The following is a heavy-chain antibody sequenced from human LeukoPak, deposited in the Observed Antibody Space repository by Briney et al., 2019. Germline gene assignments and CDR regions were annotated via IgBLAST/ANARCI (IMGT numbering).Heavy chain of an antibody. V-gene: IGHV3-73*01. CDR2: IRSKANSYAT. CDR3: TRHLTSYVFWTDY. J-gene: IGHJ4*02. D-gene: IGHD3-3*01. CDR1: GFTFSGSA. Sequence: GGSLRLSCAASGFTFSGSAMHWVRQASGKGLEWVGRIRSKANSYATAYAASVKGRFTISRDDSKNTAYLQMNSLKTEDTAVYYCTRHLTSYVFWTDYWGQGTLVTVSS.